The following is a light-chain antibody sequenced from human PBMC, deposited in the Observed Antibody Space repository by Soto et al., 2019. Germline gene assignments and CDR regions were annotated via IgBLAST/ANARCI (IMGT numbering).Light chain of an antibody. CDR3: QQYGTSSWT. CDR2: GAS. V-gene: IGKV3-20*01. CDR1: QSVSSSY. Sequence: ESVLMQSPGALSLSQGERATLSCRASQSVSSSYLAWYQQKPGQAPRLLIYGASSRATGIPDRFSGSGSGTDFTLTISRLEPEDFALYYCQQYGTSSWTFGQGTKVDIK. J-gene: IGKJ1*01.